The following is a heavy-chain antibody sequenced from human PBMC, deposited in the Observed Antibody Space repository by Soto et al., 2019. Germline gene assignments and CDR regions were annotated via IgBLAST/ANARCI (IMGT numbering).Heavy chain of an antibody. Sequence: QVQLVQSGAEVKKPGSSVKVSCKASGGTFSTYTITWVRQAPGQGLEWMGRIIPIIGIINYAQKFQGRVTISADXXXGXASMELTGLRSDDTAVYYCAGDPDSHYNDSHASSYPWGQGTLVTVSS. V-gene: IGHV1-69*08. CDR2: IIPIIGII. CDR3: AGDPDSHYNDSHASSYP. D-gene: IGHD4-4*01. J-gene: IGHJ5*02. CDR1: GGTFSTYT.